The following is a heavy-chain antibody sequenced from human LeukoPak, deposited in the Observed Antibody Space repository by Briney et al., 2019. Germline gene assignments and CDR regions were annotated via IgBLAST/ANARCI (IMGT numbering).Heavy chain of an antibody. J-gene: IGHJ5*02. V-gene: IGHV4-34*01. CDR1: GGSFSGYY. Sequence: SETLSLTCAVYGGSFSGYYWSWIRQPPGKGLEWIGEINHSGSTNYNPSLKSRVTISVDTSKNQFSLKLSSVTAADTAVYYCARPSSWNYLGYNWFDPWGQGTLVTVSS. D-gene: IGHD1-7*01. CDR3: ARPSSWNYLGYNWFDP. CDR2: INHSGST.